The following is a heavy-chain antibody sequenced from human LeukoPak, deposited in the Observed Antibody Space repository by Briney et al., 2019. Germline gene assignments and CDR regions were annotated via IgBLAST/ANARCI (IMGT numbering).Heavy chain of an antibody. Sequence: GGSLRLSCAASGFTFSSYSRNWVRQAPGKGLEWVSSISSSSSYMYSTDSMKGRFTISRDNAKNSLYLQMNSLRAEDTAVYYCARGDNSGWYFYYFDYWGQGSLVTVSS. CDR2: ISSSSSYM. J-gene: IGHJ4*02. CDR1: GFTFSSYS. D-gene: IGHD6-19*01. CDR3: ARGDNSGWYFYYFDY. V-gene: IGHV3-21*01.